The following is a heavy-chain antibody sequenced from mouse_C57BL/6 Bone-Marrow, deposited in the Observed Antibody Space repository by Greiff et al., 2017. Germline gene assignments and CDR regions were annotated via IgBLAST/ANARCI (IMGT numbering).Heavy chain of an antibody. CDR2: IDPENGDT. D-gene: IGHD2-1*01. V-gene: IGHV14-4*01. CDR3: TPYGNAFAY. J-gene: IGHJ3*01. Sequence: DVHLVESGAELVRPGASVKLSCTASGFNIKDDYMHWVKQRPEQGLEWIGWIDPENGDTEYASKFQGKATITADTSSNTAYLQLSSLTSEDTAVYYCTPYGNAFAYWGQGTLVTVSA. CDR1: GFNIKDDY.